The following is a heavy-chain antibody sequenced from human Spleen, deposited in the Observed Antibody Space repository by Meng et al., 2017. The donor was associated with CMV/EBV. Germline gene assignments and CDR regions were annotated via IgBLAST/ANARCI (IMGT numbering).Heavy chain of an antibody. CDR1: GFTFSSYA. V-gene: IGHV3-30*04. D-gene: IGHD3-10*01. CDR2: ISYDGSNK. CDR3: ARVQSGFGDLYYYGMDV. Sequence: GGSLRLSCAASGFTFSSYAMHWVRQAPGKGLEWVAVISYDGSNKYYADSVKGRFTISRDNSKNTLYLQMNSLRAEDTAVYYCARVQSGFGDLYYYGMDVWGQGTTVTVSS. J-gene: IGHJ6*02.